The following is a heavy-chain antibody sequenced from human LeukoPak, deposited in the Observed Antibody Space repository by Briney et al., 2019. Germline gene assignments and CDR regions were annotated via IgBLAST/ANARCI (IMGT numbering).Heavy chain of an antibody. CDR3: ARRSSSWYYFDY. V-gene: IGHV4-39*01. D-gene: IGHD6-13*01. Sequence: SETLSLTCTVSGGSISSSSYYWGWIRQPPGKGLEWIGSIYYSGSTYYNPSLKSRVTISVDTSKNQFSLKLSSVTAADTAVYYCARRSSSWYYFDYWGQGTLVTVSS. J-gene: IGHJ4*02. CDR1: GGSISSSSYY. CDR2: IYYSGST.